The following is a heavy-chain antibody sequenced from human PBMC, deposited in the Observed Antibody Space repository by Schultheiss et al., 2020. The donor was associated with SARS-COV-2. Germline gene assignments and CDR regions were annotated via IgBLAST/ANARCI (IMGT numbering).Heavy chain of an antibody. CDR1: GGTFSSYA. D-gene: IGHD2-2*01. V-gene: IGHV1-69*13. J-gene: IGHJ2*01. CDR2: INPNSGGT. CDR3: AREGSPAATSWYFDL. Sequence: SVKVSCKASGGTFSSYAISWVRQAPGQGLEWMGWINPNSGGTNYAQKFQGRVTITADESTSTAYMELSSLRSDDTAVYYCAREGSPAATSWYFDLWGRGTLVTVSS.